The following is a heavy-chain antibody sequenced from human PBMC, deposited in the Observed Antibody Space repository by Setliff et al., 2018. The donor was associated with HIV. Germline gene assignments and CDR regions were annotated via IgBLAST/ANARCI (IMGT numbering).Heavy chain of an antibody. Sequence: SETLSLTCTVSGGSISGHYWSWIRQPAGKGLEWIGYIYHSGSTHYNPSLNSRVAFSVDTSKNQFSLKLYSVTAADTAFYYCARADSSSWFFATFDIWGQGTMVTVSS. J-gene: IGHJ3*02. CDR2: IYHSGST. CDR1: GGSISGHY. V-gene: IGHV4-30-4*01. CDR3: ARADSSSWFFATFDI. D-gene: IGHD6-13*01.